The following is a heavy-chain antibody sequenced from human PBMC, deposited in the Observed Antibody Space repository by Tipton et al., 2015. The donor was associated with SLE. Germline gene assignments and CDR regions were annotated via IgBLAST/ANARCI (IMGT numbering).Heavy chain of an antibody. J-gene: IGHJ3*02. CDR3: ARDSGERCAFDI. CDR1: GFTFSSYA. D-gene: IGHD3-10*01. CDR2: IRYDGSNK. Sequence: SLRLSCAASGFTFSSYAMHWVRQAPSKGLEWVAFIRYDGSNKYYADSVKGRFTISRDNSKNTLYLQMNSLRAEDTAVYYCARDSGERCAFDIWGQGTMVTVSS. V-gene: IGHV3-33*08.